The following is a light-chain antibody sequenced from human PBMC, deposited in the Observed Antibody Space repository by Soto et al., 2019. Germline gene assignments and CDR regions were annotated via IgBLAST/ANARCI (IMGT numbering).Light chain of an antibody. J-gene: IGKJ4*01. V-gene: IGKV3-20*01. CDR1: QSVRTS. CDR3: QQYSSSPLT. CDR2: GAS. Sequence: EIVLTQSPATLSLSPGERATLSCRASQSVRTSLAWYQQMPGQAPRLLIYGASNRATGIPDRFSGSGSGTDFTLTISRLEPEDFAVYYCQQYSSSPLTFGGGTKVDIK.